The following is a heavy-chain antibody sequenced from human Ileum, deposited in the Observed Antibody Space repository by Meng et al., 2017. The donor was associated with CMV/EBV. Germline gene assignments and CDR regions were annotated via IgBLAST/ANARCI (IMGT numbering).Heavy chain of an antibody. J-gene: IGHJ5*02. CDR3: VNQAGLYSSSFAP. V-gene: IGHV3-23*01. CDR1: GFIFSNYA. Sequence: LSLTCAASGFIFSNYAMSWVRQTPGKGLEWVSVISGGGGSTYYTYYADSVKGRFTISRDNSKNTLYLQMNSLRAEDTAVYYCVNQAGLYSSSFAPWGQGTLVTVSS. D-gene: IGHD6-6*01. CDR2: ISGGGGST.